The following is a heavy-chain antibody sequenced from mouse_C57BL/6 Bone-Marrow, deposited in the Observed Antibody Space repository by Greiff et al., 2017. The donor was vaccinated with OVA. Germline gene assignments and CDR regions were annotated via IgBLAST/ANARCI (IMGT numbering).Heavy chain of an antibody. CDR2: IWSGGST. D-gene: IGHD2-4*01. CDR1: GFSLTSYG. V-gene: IGHV2-2*01. Sequence: VKLQESGPGLVQPSQSLSITCTVSGFSLTSYGVHWVRQSPGKGLEWLGVIWSGGSTDYNAAFISRLSISKDNSKSQVFFKMNSLQADDTAIYYCARPYDYALYYAMDYWGQGTSVTVSS. J-gene: IGHJ4*01. CDR3: ARPYDYALYYAMDY.